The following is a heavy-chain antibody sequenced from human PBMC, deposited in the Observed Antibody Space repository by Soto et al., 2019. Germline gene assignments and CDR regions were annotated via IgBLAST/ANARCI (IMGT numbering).Heavy chain of an antibody. CDR1: GFTFTSSA. CDR3: AAAGRPPRYSGSSPFDY. D-gene: IGHD1-26*01. Sequence: GASVKVSCKASGFTFTSSAVQWVRQARGQRLEWIGWIVVGSGNTNYAQKFQERVTITRDMSTSTAYMELSSLRSEDTAVYYCAAAGRPPRYSGSSPFDYWGQGTLVTVSS. V-gene: IGHV1-58*01. J-gene: IGHJ4*02. CDR2: IVVGSGNT.